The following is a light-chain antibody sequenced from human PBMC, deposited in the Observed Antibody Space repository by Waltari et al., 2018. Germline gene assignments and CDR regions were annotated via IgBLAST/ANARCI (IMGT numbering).Light chain of an antibody. CDR2: GKN. V-gene: IGLV3-19*01. CDR3: NSRDSSGNHVL. Sequence: SSELTQDPAVSVALGQTVRITCQGDSLSTYYASWYQQRPGQAPVLVIYGKNNRPSGIPVRFSGSSSGNTASLTIRGAQAEDEADYYCNSRDSSGNHVLFGGGTKLTVL. CDR1: SLSTYY. J-gene: IGLJ2*01.